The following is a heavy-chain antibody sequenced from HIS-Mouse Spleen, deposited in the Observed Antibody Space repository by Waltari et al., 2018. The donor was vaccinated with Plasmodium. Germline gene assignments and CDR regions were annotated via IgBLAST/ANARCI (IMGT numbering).Heavy chain of an antibody. J-gene: IGHJ3*01. CDR1: GYSISSGYY. V-gene: IGHV4-38-2*02. Sequence: QVQLQESGPGLVKPSETLSLTCTVSGYSISSGYYWGWIRQPPGKGLEWIGSIYHSGSTYYTPSLKSRVTISVDTSKNQFSLKLSSVTAADTAVYYCARGSTYYYGSGSYYTDDAFDVWGQGTMVTVSS. CDR2: IYHSGST. D-gene: IGHD3-10*01. CDR3: ARGSTYYYGSGSYYTDDAFDV.